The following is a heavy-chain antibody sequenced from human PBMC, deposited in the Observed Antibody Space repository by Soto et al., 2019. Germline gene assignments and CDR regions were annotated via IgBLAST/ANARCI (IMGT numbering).Heavy chain of an antibody. D-gene: IGHD3-3*01. J-gene: IGHJ5*02. CDR3: ARHPYDFWSGYNDNWFDP. CDR1: GFIFNSYG. V-gene: IGHV1-18*01. Sequence: QVQLVQSGAEVKKPGASVKVSCKASGFIFNSYGISWVRQAPGQGLEWMGWISAYNGDKNYAQSLQGRVTMTTDTSTRIAYMELRSLTSDDTAVYYGARHPYDFWSGYNDNWFDPWGQGTLVTVSS. CDR2: ISAYNGDK.